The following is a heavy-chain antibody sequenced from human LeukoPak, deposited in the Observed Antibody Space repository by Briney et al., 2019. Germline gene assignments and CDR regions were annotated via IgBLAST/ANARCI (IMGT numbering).Heavy chain of an antibody. CDR1: GFTFSSYA. V-gene: IGHV3-66*01. CDR3: ARDAGDRGGFDY. D-gene: IGHD7-27*01. Sequence: GGSLRLSCAVSGFTFSSYAMTWVRQAPGKGLEWVSVIYSGGSTYYADSVKGRFTISRDNSKNTLYLQMNSLRAEDTAVYYCARDAGDRGGFDYWGQGTLVTVSS. J-gene: IGHJ4*02. CDR2: IYSGGST.